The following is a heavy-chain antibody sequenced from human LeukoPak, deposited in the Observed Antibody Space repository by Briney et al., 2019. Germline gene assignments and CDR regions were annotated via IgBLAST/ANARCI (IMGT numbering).Heavy chain of an antibody. J-gene: IGHJ6*03. Sequence: KPSETLSLTCTVSGGSISSSSYYWGWIRQPPGKGLEWIGSIYYSGSTYYNPSLKSRVTISVDTSKNQFSLKLSSVTAADTAVYYCARVGPDIVVVPAAIYYYYYMDVWGKGTTVTVSS. CDR3: ARVGPDIVVVPAAIYYYYYMDV. CDR2: IYYSGST. V-gene: IGHV4-39*07. CDR1: GGSISSSSYY. D-gene: IGHD2-2*01.